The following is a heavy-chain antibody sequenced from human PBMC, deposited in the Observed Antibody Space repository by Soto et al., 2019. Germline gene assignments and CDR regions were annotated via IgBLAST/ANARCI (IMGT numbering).Heavy chain of an antibody. D-gene: IGHD3-22*01. J-gene: IGHJ4*02. CDR2: IYYSGST. CDR3: ARVNPPYYYDSSGYYWDYFDY. Sequence: SETLSLTCTVSGGSISSYYWSWIRQPPGKGLEWIGYIYYSGSTNYNPSLKSRVTISVDTSKNQFSLKLSSVTAADTAVYYCARVNPPYYYDSSGYYWDYFDYWGQGTLVTVS. V-gene: IGHV4-59*01. CDR1: GGSISSYY.